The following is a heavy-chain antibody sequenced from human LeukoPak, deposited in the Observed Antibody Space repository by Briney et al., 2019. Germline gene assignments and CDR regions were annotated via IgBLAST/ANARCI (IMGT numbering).Heavy chain of an antibody. J-gene: IGHJ3*02. CDR2: IWYDGSNK. V-gene: IGHV3-33*01. CDR3: TTDIPLYSSSWYAAFDI. Sequence: GGSLRLSCAASGFTFSSYGMRWVRQAPGKGLEWVAVIWYDGSNKYYADSVKGRFTISRDNSKNTLYLQMNSLKTEDTAVYYCTTDIPLYSSSWYAAFDIWGQGTMVTVSS. D-gene: IGHD6-13*01. CDR1: GFTFSSYG.